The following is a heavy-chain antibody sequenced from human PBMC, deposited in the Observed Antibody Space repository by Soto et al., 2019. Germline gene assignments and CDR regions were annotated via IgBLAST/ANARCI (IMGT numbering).Heavy chain of an antibody. Sequence: GASVKVSCKASGYTFTSYYMHWVRQAPGQGLEWMGIINPSGGSTSYAQKFQGRVTMTRDTSTSTVYMELSSLRSEDTAVYYCARSHNSSSSYYYYYYYMDVWGKGTTVTVSS. D-gene: IGHD6-6*01. CDR1: GYTFTSYY. CDR3: ARSHNSSSSYYYYYYYMDV. J-gene: IGHJ6*03. CDR2: INPSGGST. V-gene: IGHV1-46*03.